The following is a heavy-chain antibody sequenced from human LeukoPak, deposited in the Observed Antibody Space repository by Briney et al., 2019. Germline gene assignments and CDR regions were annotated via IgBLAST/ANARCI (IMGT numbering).Heavy chain of an antibody. CDR1: GFTFVDYA. D-gene: IGHD2-2*01. J-gene: IGHJ4*02. CDR3: ARDRCSSISCFALDY. Sequence: SGGSLRLSCAASGFTFVDYAMHWVRQAPGKGLEWVSGISWNSGDIDYADSVKGRFTISRDNANNSLYLQMNSLRAEDTAVYYCARDRCSSISCFALDYWGQGTLVTVSS. CDR2: ISWNSGDI. V-gene: IGHV3-9*01.